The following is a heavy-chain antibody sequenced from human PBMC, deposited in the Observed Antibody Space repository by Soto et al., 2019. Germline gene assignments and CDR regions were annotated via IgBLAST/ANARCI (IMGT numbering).Heavy chain of an antibody. V-gene: IGHV3-23*01. J-gene: IGHJ6*02. CDR1: GFTFSSYA. CDR2: ISGSGGST. CDR3: AKERAMAKQYYYYGMDV. Sequence: GGSLRLSCAASGFTFSSYAMSWVRQAPGKGLEWVSAISGSGGSTYYADSVKGRFTISRDNSKNTLYLQMNSLRAEDTAVYYCAKERAMAKQYYYYGMDVWGQGTTVTVSS. D-gene: IGHD5-18*01.